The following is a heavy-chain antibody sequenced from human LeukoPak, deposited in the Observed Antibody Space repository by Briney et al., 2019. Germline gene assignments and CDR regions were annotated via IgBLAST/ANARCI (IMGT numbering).Heavy chain of an antibody. CDR2: ISAYNGNT. Sequence: ASVKVSCKASGYTFTGYYMHWVRQAPGQGLEWMGWISAYNGNTNYAQKLQGRVTMTTDTSTSTAYMELRSLRSDDTAVYYCARGTPGDDYVWGSPPEFDYWGQGTLVTVSS. CDR1: GYTFTGYY. J-gene: IGHJ4*02. CDR3: ARGTPGDDYVWGSPPEFDY. D-gene: IGHD3-16*01. V-gene: IGHV1-18*04.